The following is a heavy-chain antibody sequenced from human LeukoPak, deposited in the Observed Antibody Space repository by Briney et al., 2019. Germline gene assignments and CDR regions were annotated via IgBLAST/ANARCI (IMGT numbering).Heavy chain of an antibody. CDR3: ASGPVGARKYFDY. CDR2: IYAGDGHT. D-gene: IGHD3-16*01. J-gene: IGHJ4*01. V-gene: IGHV1-3*01. Sequence: ASVKVSCKASGYTFISYAMHWVRQAPGQRLEWMGWIYAGDGHTKYSQKFQGRVTITRDTSASTAYMELSSLRSEDTAVYYCASGPVGARKYFDYWGQGTLVTVSS. CDR1: GYTFISYA.